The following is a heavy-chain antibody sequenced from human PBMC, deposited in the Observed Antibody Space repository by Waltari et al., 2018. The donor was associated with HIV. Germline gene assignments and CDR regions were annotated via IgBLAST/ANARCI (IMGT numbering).Heavy chain of an antibody. CDR3: ARDSSPILAAIDY. CDR1: GDSINSSSYY. Sequence: QLQLQESGPGLVKPSETLSLTCTVSGDSINSSSYYWAWIRQPPGKGLDWIGSIYYSGSTYYKPSLKSRVTISVDTSKNQFSLKLSSVTAADTAVYYCARDSSPILAAIDYWGQGTLVTVSS. CDR2: IYYSGST. V-gene: IGHV4-39*07. D-gene: IGHD6-19*01. J-gene: IGHJ4*02.